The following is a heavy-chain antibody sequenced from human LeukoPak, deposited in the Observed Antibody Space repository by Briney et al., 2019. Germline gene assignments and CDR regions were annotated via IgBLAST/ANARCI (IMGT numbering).Heavy chain of an antibody. J-gene: IGHJ4*02. V-gene: IGHV1-2*02. CDR3: ARDREMATIYYFDY. D-gene: IGHD5-24*01. CDR1: GYTFTSYD. CDR2: INPNSGGT. Sequence: ASVKVSCKASGYTFTSYDINWVRQAPGQGLEWMGWINPNSGGTNYAQKFQGRVTMTRDTSISTAYMELSRLRSDDTAVYYCARDREMATIYYFDYWGQGTLVTVSS.